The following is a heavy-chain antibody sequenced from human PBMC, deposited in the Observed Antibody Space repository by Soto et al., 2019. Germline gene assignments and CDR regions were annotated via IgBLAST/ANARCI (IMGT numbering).Heavy chain of an antibody. CDR2: ISGSGGST. J-gene: IGHJ4*02. CDR1: GFTSSNYA. Sequence: GGSLRLSCAASGFTSSNYAMTWVRQAPGKGLGWLSSISGSGGSTYYADSVKGRFAVSRDNSKNTLYLQMNSLRAEDTAVYFCARVDTTLVTYFDYWGQGTLVTVSS. CDR3: ARVDTTLVTYFDY. D-gene: IGHD5-18*01. V-gene: IGHV3-23*01.